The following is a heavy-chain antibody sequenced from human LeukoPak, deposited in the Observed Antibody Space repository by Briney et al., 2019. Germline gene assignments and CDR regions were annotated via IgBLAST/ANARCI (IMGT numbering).Heavy chain of an antibody. CDR1: GFTFSSYG. CDR3: ARYESGTRAIDY. D-gene: IGHD1-14*01. V-gene: IGHV3-33*01. J-gene: IGHJ4*02. Sequence: GVSLRLSCAASGFTFSSYGMHWVRQAPGKGLEWVAVIWYDGSNKYYADSVKGRFTISRDNSKNTLYLQMNSLRAEDTAVYYCARYESGTRAIDYWGQGTLVTVSS. CDR2: IWYDGSNK.